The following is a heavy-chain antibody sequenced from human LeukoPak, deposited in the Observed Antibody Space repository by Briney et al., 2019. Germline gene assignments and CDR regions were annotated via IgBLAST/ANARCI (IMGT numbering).Heavy chain of an antibody. CDR1: GFTFSSYW. CDR2: INTDGRTT. V-gene: IGHV3-74*01. J-gene: IGHJ5*02. Sequence: HPGGSLRLSCAASGFTFSSYWMHWVRQTPGEGLVCVSRINTDGRTTRYAESVEGRFTISRDNAKNTLYLQMNSLRADDTAVYYCARGDDGSYSWFPSWGQGTLVTVSS. CDR3: ARGDDGSYSWFPS. D-gene: IGHD4-23*01.